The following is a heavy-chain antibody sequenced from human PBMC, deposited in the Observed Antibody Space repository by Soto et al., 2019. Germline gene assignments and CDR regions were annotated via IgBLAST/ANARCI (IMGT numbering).Heavy chain of an antibody. Sequence: GASVKVSCKASGFTFTSSAVQCVRQARGQRLEWIGWIVVGSGNTNYAQKFQERVTITRDMSTSTAYMELSSLRSEDTAVYYCAAARHDYGDYFGQGTLVTVSS. V-gene: IGHV1-58*01. CDR2: IVVGSGNT. CDR3: AAARHDYGDY. CDR1: GFTFTSSA. J-gene: IGHJ4*02.